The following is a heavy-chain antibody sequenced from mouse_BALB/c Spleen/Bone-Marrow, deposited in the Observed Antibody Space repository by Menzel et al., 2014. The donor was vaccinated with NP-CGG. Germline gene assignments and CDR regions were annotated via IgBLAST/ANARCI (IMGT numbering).Heavy chain of an antibody. CDR3: SREPSNWGYY. V-gene: IGHV1-87*01. CDR1: GYTFTTYW. J-gene: IGHJ2*01. CDR2: IYPGDGDT. Sequence: QVQLQQSGAELARPGASVKLSCKTSGYTFTTYWMQRVKQRPGQGLEWIGAIYPGDGDTRYTQEFKGKATLTADKSSSTAYMQLSNLTSEDSAVYYCSREPSNWGYYWGQGTTLTVSS.